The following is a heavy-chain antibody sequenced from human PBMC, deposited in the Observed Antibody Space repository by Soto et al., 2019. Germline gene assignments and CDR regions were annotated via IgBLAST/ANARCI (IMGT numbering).Heavy chain of an antibody. CDR2: IYYSGST. V-gene: IGHV4-39*01. CDR1: GDSMSSSDYY. D-gene: IGHD6-19*01. J-gene: IGHJ4*02. Sequence: QLQLHESGPGLVKPSETLSLTCAVSGDSMSSSDYYWGWIRQPPGKGLEWIGSIYYSGSTYYNPSLQSRVAISVDTSKNQLSLKLKSVTAADTAIYYCARRTVNIRTFYSGLKTHCFDYWGQGAPVTVSS. CDR3: ARRTVNIRTFYSGLKTHCFDY.